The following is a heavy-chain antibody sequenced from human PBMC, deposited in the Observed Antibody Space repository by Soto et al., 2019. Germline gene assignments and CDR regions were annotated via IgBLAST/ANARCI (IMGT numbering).Heavy chain of an antibody. V-gene: IGHV3-7*01. J-gene: IGHJ4*02. CDR3: AREGSGFYADY. CDR2: IRQDGSEK. Sequence: VQLVESGGGLVQPGGSLRLSCAASRFTFINYWMSWVRQAPGKGLEWVASIRQDGSEKYYLDSVKGRFTISRDNAENSLDLQMNSLRVEDTAVYYCAREGSGFYADYWGQGTLVTVSS. D-gene: IGHD6-19*01. CDR1: RFTFINYW.